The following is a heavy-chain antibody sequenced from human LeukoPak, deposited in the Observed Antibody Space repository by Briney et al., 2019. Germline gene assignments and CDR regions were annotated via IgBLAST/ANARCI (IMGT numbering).Heavy chain of an antibody. Sequence: GGSLRLSCAASGFTFSSYAMHWVRQAPGKGLEWVAVISYDGSNKYYADSVKGRFTISRDNSKNTLYLQMNSLRAEDTAVYYCVRAGAAAGDKKYYFDYWGQGTLVTVSS. V-gene: IGHV3-30-3*01. CDR2: ISYDGSNK. D-gene: IGHD6-13*01. J-gene: IGHJ4*02. CDR1: GFTFSSYA. CDR3: VRAGAAAGDKKYYFDY.